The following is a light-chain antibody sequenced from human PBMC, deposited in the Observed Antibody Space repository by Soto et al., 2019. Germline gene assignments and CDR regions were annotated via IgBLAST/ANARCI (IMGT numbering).Light chain of an antibody. J-gene: IGKJ4*01. V-gene: IGKV3-20*01. Sequence: EIVLTQSPGTLSLSPGERATLSCRASQSVSSSYLAWYQQKPGQAPRLLIYSASNRATCIPDRFSGSGSGTDFTLTISRLEPEDFAVYYCQQYGSSPLLTFGGGTKVEIK. CDR3: QQYGSSPLLT. CDR2: SAS. CDR1: QSVSSSY.